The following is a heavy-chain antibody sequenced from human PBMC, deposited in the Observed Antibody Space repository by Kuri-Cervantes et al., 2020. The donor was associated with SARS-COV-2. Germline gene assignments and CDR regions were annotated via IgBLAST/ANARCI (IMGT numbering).Heavy chain of an antibody. J-gene: IGHJ6*01. Sequence: GESLKISCAASGFTFSSYSMNWVRQAPGKGLEWVSSISSSSSYIYYADSVKGRFTISRDNSKNTLYLQMNSLRAEDTAVYYCAKAVVSYYYYGMDVWGQGNTVTSAS. CDR2: ISSSSSYI. V-gene: IGHV3-21*01. CDR3: AKAVVSYYYYGMDV. CDR1: GFTFSSYS. D-gene: IGHD3-22*01.